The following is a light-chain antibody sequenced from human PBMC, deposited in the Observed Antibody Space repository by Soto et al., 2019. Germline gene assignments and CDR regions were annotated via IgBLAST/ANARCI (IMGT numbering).Light chain of an antibody. V-gene: IGKV1-5*01. CDR2: DAS. CDR3: QHYNSYSEA. CDR1: QSISSW. J-gene: IGKJ1*01. Sequence: DIQMTQPPSTLSASVGDRVTITFRASQSISSWLAWYQQKPGKAPKLLIYDASSLESGVPSRFSGSGSGTEFTLTISSLQPDDFATYYCQHYNSYSEAFGQGTKV.